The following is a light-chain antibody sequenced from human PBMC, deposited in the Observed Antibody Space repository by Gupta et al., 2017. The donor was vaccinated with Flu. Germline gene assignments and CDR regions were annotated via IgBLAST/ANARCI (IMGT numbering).Light chain of an antibody. CDR1: QTVDSNY. CDR2: ALY. V-gene: IGKV3-20*01. CDR3: QQYGSSPRT. Sequence: GTLYLSPGERDTLSCSASQTVDSNYLALYPRVPTCALTLLMYALYSTGTGVPARFSGSGSGTDFTLTISRLEPEDITTYYCQQYGSSPRTFGEGTKVEIK. J-gene: IGKJ4*02.